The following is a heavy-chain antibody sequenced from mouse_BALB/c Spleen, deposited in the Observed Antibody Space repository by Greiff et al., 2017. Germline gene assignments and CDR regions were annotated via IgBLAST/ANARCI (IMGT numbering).Heavy chain of an antibody. CDR2: INPYNGGT. D-gene: IGHD2-3*01. CDR1: GYSFTGYT. Sequence: VQLKESGPELVKPGASMKISCKASGYSFTGYTMNWVKQSHGKNLEWIGLINPYNGGTSYNQKFKGKATLTVDKSSSTAYMELLSLTSEDSAVYYCARSVAFYDGYSGMDYWGQGTSVTVAS. CDR3: ARSVAFYDGYSGMDY. V-gene: IGHV1-18*01. J-gene: IGHJ4*01.